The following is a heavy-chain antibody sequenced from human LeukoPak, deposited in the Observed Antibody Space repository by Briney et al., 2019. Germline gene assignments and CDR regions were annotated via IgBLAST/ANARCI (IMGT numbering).Heavy chain of an antibody. CDR3: ARGGPPYIVATIPLAPPDY. CDR2: IYYSGST. Sequence: SQTLSLTCTVSGGSISSGGYYWSWIRQHPGKGLEWIGYIYYSGSTNYNPSLKSRVTISVDTSKNQFSLKLSSVTAADTAVYYCARGGPPYIVATIPLAPPDYWGQGTLVTVSS. CDR1: GGSISSGGYY. V-gene: IGHV4-31*03. D-gene: IGHD5-12*01. J-gene: IGHJ4*02.